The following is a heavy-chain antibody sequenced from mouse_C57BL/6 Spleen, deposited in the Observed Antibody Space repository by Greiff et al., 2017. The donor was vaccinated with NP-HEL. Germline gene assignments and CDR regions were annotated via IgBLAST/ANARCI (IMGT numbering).Heavy chain of an antibody. CDR2: ISSGSSTI. V-gene: IGHV5-17*01. D-gene: IGHD2-12*01. CDR1: GFTFSDYG. J-gene: IGHJ4*01. CDR3: ARTGIYGYYYAMDY. Sequence: EVQVVESGGGLVKPGGSLKLSCAASGFTFSDYGMHWVRQAPEKGLEWVAYISSGSSTIYYADTVKGRFTISRDNAKNTLFLQMTSLRSEDTAMYYCARTGIYGYYYAMDYWGQGTSVTVSS.